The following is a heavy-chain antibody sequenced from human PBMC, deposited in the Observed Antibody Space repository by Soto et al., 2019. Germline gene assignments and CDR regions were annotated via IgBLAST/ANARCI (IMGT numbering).Heavy chain of an antibody. J-gene: IGHJ6*03. CDR1: GGPISSYY. CDR3: AREKNYYGSGRFHAPLYYYYYMDV. Sequence: SETLSLTCTVSGGPISSYYWSWIRQPPGKGPEWIGYIYYSGSTNYNPSLKSRVTISVDTSKNQFSLKLSSVTAADTAVYYCAREKNYYGSGRFHAPLYYYYYMDVWGKGTTVTVSS. CDR2: IYYSGST. V-gene: IGHV4-59*01. D-gene: IGHD3-10*01.